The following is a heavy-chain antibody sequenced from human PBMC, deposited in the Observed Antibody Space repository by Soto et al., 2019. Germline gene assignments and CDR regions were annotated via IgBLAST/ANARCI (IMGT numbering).Heavy chain of an antibody. CDR2: ISAYNGNT. V-gene: IGHV1-18*01. CDR3: ASHGSSGYYYYFSY. CDR1: GYTFTSYG. J-gene: IGHJ4*02. D-gene: IGHD3-22*01. Sequence: GASVKVSCKASGYTFTSYGISWVRQAPGQGLEWMGWISAYNGNTNYAQKLQGRVTMTTDTSTSTAYMELRSLRSDDTAVYYCASHGSSGYYYYFSYWGQGTLVTVSS.